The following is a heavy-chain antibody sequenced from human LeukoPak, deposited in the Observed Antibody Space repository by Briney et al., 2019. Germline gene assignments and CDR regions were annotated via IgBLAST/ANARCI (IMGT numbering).Heavy chain of an antibody. V-gene: IGHV4-4*02. CDR3: ARVPYYDFWSGPPRDAFDI. CDR2: IYHSGST. D-gene: IGHD3-3*01. J-gene: IGHJ3*02. Sequence: PSETLSLTCAVSGGSISSSNWWSWVRQPPGKGLEWIGEIYHSGSTNYNPSLKSRVTISVDKSKNQFSLKLSSVTAADTAVYYCARVPYYDFWSGPPRDAFDIWGQGTMVTVSS. CDR1: GGSISSSNW.